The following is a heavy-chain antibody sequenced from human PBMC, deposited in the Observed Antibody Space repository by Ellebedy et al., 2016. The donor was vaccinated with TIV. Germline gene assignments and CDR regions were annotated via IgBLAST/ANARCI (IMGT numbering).Heavy chain of an antibody. V-gene: IGHV3-13*01. CDR2: IGTAGDT. J-gene: IGHJ4*02. D-gene: IGHD1-14*01. CDR3: ARATEGLDY. CDR1: RLIFSDYD. Sequence: GESLKISCAASRLIFSDYDMHWVRQVTGKGLEWVSAIGTAGDTYYPGSVKGRFTISRENAKNSLYLQMNSLRAGDTAVYYCARATEGLDYWGQGTLVTVSS.